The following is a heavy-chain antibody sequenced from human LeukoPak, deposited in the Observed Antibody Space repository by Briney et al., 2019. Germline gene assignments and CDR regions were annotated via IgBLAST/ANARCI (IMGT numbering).Heavy chain of an antibody. J-gene: IGHJ4*02. CDR3: ARQQYSSGSYYFDY. CDR1: GYSFTSYW. V-gene: IGHV5-51*01. D-gene: IGHD6-19*01. CDR2: IYPGDSDT. Sequence: GESLKISCKGSGYSFTSYWIGWVRQMPGKGLEWMGTIYPGDSDTRYSPSLQGQVTISADKSISTAYLQWSSLKASDTAMYYCARQQYSSGSYYFDYWGQGTLVTVSS.